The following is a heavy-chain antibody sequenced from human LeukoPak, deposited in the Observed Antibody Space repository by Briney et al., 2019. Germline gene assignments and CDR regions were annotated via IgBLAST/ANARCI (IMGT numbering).Heavy chain of an antibody. CDR3: ARATYYYDSSGYRFGETFDY. CDR1: GGSFSGYY. D-gene: IGHD3-22*01. Sequence: SSETLSLTCAVYGGSFSGYYWSWIRQPTGKGLEWIGEINHSGSTNYNPSLKSRVTISVDTSKNQFSLKLSSVTAADTAVYYCARATYYYDSSGYRFGETFDYWGQGTLVTVSS. V-gene: IGHV4-34*01. J-gene: IGHJ4*02. CDR2: INHSGST.